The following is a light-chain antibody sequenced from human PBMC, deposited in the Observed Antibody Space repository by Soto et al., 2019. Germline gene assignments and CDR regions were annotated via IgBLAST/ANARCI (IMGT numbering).Light chain of an antibody. V-gene: IGLV2-14*01. CDR3: ASHTYTSTLHVV. CDR1: SSDLGGYYY. CDR2: DVT. Sequence: QSALTQPASVSGSPGQSITISSTGSSSDLGGYYYVSWFQQHPGKVPKLIIYDVTNRPSGVSHRFSGSQSGDTASLTISGLQAEDEADYYCASHTYTSTLHVVFGGGTKLTVL. J-gene: IGLJ2*01.